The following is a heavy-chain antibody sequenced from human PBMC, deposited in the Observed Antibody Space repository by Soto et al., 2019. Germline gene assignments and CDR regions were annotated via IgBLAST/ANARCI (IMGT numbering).Heavy chain of an antibody. CDR1: GYTFTSYG. D-gene: IGHD1-26*01. J-gene: IGHJ6*02. CDR2: ISAYNGNT. CDR3: ARDHPGGRYFYHYCVMDV. Sequence: QVQLVQSGAEVKKPGASVKVSCKASGYTFTSYGISWVRQAPGQGLEWMGWISAYNGNTNYAPKLQGRVTWTTDTSTSPGYRELRSLRSDDTAVYYCARDHPGGRYFYHYCVMDVWGQGTTVTVS. V-gene: IGHV1-18*01.